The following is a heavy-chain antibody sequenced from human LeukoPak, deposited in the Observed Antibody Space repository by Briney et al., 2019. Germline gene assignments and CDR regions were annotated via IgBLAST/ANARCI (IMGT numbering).Heavy chain of an antibody. CDR3: ARVLGIAAQFDY. CDR2: IYSGGST. V-gene: IGHV3-53*01. Sequence: GGSLRLSCAASGFTVSCNYMSWVRQAPGKGLEWVSVIYSGGSTYYADSVKGRFTISRDNSKNTLYLQMNSLRAEDTAVYYSARVLGIAAQFDYWGQGTLVTVSS. D-gene: IGHD6-6*01. J-gene: IGHJ4*02. CDR1: GFTVSCNY.